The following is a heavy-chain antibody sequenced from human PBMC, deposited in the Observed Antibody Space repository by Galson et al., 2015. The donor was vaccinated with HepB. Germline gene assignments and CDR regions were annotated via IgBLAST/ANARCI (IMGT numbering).Heavy chain of an antibody. D-gene: IGHD5-12*01. J-gene: IGHJ5*02. CDR3: ARDYSGYDFSFDP. CDR1: GYTFTSYY. Sequence: SVKVSCKASGYTFTSYYMHWVRQAPGQGLEWMGIINPSGGSTSYAQRFQGRVTMTRDTSTSTVYMELSSLRSEDTAVYYCARDYSGYDFSFDPWGQGTLVTVSS. V-gene: IGHV1-46*01. CDR2: INPSGGST.